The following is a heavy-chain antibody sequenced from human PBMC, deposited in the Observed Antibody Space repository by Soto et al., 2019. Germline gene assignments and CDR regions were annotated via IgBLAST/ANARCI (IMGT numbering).Heavy chain of an antibody. D-gene: IGHD4-17*01. CDR3: AIEKGRGDHHYGMSV. CDR1: GGSFSGYY. J-gene: IGHJ6*02. CDR2: INHSGST. V-gene: IGHV4-34*01. Sequence: SETLSLTCAVYGGSFSGYYWSWIRQPPGKGLEWIGEINHSGSTNYNPSLKSRVTISVDTSKNQFSLKLSSVTATDTAVYYCAIEKGRGDHHYGMSVSSQGTTVTGSS.